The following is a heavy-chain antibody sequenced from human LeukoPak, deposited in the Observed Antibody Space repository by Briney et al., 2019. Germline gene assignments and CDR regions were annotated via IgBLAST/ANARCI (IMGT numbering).Heavy chain of an antibody. CDR1: GFTFSRYL. V-gene: IGHV3-64D*06. Sequence: GGSLRLSCSASGFTFSRYLMHWVRQAPGKRLEYVSAISTNGGSTYYADSVKGRFTISRDNSKNTLYLQMSSLRTEDTAVYYCVKDANYYDSSGYYDYWGQGTLVTVSP. CDR3: VKDANYYDSSGYYDY. CDR2: ISTNGGST. D-gene: IGHD3-22*01. J-gene: IGHJ4*02.